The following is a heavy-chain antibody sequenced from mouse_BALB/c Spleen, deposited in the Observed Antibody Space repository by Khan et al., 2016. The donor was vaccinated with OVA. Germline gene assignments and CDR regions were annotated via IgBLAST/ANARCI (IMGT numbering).Heavy chain of an antibody. CDR1: GFSLTSYG. D-gene: IGHD1-3*01. CDR3: ARLEDI. V-gene: IGHV2-9*02. J-gene: IGHJ2*01. CDR2: IWAGGST. Sequence: QVQLKQSGPGLVAPSQSLSITCTVSGFSLTSYGVHWVRQPPGKGLDWLGVIWAGGSTNYNSALMSRLSISKDNSKSPVFLKMNSLQNDDTARYYCARLEDIWGQGTTLTGSS.